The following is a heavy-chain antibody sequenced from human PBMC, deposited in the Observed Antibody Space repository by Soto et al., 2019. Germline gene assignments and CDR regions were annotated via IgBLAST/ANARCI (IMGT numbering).Heavy chain of an antibody. CDR2: FDPEDAEI. V-gene: IGHV1-24*01. D-gene: IGHD3-22*01. Sequence: ASAKVSCKVSGYTLTELSMHWVRQAPGKGLEWMGGFDPEDAEIIYAQKFQGRVTMTEDTSTDTAYMELSSLRSEDTAVYYGAGITMIVVGAYGMDVWGQGTTVTVSS. CDR3: AGITMIVVGAYGMDV. J-gene: IGHJ6*02. CDR1: GYTLTELS.